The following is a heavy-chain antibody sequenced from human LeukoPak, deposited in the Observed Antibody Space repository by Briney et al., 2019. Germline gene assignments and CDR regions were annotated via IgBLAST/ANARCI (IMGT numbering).Heavy chain of an antibody. V-gene: IGHV3-23*01. Sequence: GGTLRLSCAASGFTFRSYDMSWVRQAPGKGLEWVSGISGSGGSTDYADSVKGRFTISRDNAKNSLYLQMNSLRAEDTAVYYCARRRDSGSLQHFDYWGQGTLVTVSS. CDR3: ARRRDSGSLQHFDY. CDR1: GFTFRSYD. J-gene: IGHJ4*02. D-gene: IGHD1-26*01. CDR2: ISGSGGST.